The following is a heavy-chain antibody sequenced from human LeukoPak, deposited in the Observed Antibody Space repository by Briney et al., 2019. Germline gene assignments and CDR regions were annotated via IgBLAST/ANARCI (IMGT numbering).Heavy chain of an antibody. J-gene: IGHJ3*02. D-gene: IGHD3-22*01. CDR3: ARVDTMIVVARGAFDI. V-gene: IGHV3-11*06. CDR2: ISSSSSYT. Sequence: GSLRLSCAASGFTFSDYYMSWIRQAPGKGLEWVSYISSSSSYTNYADSVKGRFTISRDNAKNSLYLQMNSLRAEDTAVYYCARVDTMIVVARGAFDIWGQGTMVTVSS. CDR1: GFTFSDYY.